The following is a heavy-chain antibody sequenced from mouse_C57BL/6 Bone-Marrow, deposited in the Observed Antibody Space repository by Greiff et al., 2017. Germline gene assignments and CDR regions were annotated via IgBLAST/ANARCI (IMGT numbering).Heavy chain of an antibody. CDR1: GYTFTSYW. D-gene: IGHD2-1*01. CDR2: IDPSDSDT. Sequence: VQLQQPGAELVKPGASVKLSCKASGYTFTSYWMHWVKQRPGQGLEWIGKIDPSDSDTNYNEKFKSKSTLTVDKSSSTAYMQLSSLTSEDSAVYYCASCDVTYWGKGTPVTVSA. V-gene: IGHV1-69*01. J-gene: IGHJ3*01. CDR3: ASCDVTY.